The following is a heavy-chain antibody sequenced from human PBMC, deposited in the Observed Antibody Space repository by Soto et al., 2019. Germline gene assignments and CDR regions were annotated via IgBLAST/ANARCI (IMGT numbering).Heavy chain of an antibody. J-gene: IGHJ4*02. CDR2: ISGSGGST. CDR1: GFTFSSYA. Sequence: EVQLLESGGGLVQPGGSLRLSCAASGFTFSSYAMSWVRQAPGKGLEWVSAISGSGGSTYYADSVKGRFTISRDNSKNTLYLQMNSLRAEDTAVYCCAKHVGGLYYFDYWGQGTLVTVSS. CDR3: AKHVGGLYYFDY. V-gene: IGHV3-23*01. D-gene: IGHD3-16*01.